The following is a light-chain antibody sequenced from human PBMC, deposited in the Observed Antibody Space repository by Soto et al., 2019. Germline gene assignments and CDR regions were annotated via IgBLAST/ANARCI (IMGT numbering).Light chain of an antibody. CDR1: QSISSY. J-gene: IGKJ1*01. Sequence: DIQMTQSPSSLSPSVGDRVTITCRASQSISSYLNWYQQKPGKAPKLLIYAASSLQSGVPSRFSRSGSGTDFALAISSLQPEDFATYYCQQSYTTPVTFGQGTKVELK. CDR2: AAS. CDR3: QQSYTTPVT. V-gene: IGKV1-39*01.